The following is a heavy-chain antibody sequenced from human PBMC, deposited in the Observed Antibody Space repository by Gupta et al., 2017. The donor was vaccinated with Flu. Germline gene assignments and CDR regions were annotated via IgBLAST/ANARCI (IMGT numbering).Heavy chain of an antibody. CDR1: GDSISSDS. V-gene: IGHV4-59*01. Sequence: QVQLQESGPGLVKPSETLSLPCSVSGDSISSDSWSWIRQAPGKGLEWVGFVFNTAATNYTPSLRSRATISVDTSKNQFFLRLNSVTAADTAVYYCARGPPFDYWGQGSLVTVSS. CDR2: VFNTAAT. J-gene: IGHJ4*02. CDR3: ARGPPFDY.